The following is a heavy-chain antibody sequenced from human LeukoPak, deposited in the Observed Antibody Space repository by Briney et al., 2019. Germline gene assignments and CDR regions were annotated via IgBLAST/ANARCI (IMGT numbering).Heavy chain of an antibody. Sequence: GGSLRLSCAASGFTFSSYSMNWVRQAPGKGLEWVSYISSSGSILHYADSVKGRFTISRDSAKSSLYLQLNSLRDEDTAVYYCAREYGSSSGKALDYWGQGTLVTVSS. V-gene: IGHV3-48*02. J-gene: IGHJ4*02. CDR1: GFTFSSYS. CDR2: ISSSGSIL. CDR3: AREYGSSSGKALDY. D-gene: IGHD3-10*01.